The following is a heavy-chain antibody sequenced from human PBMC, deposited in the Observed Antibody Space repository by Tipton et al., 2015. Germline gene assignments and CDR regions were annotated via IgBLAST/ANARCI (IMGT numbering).Heavy chain of an antibody. V-gene: IGHV5-51*01. CDR2: IYPGDSDT. J-gene: IGHJ4*02. D-gene: IGHD6-13*01. Sequence: QSGAEVKKPGESLKISCKGSEDTFTSDWIGWVRQMPGKGLEWMGIIYPGDSDTRYSPSFEGQVTISADKSISTAYLQWSSLKASDTAIYYCSIVIWQQHYFKYWGQGTLVTVSS. CDR3: SIVIWQQHYFKY. CDR1: EDTFTSDW.